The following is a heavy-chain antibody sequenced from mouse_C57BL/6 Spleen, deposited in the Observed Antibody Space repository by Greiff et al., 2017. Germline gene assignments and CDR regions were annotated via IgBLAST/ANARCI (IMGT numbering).Heavy chain of an antibody. CDR1: GFNIKDYY. J-gene: IGHJ3*01. CDR2: IDPEDGET. D-gene: IGHD2-4*01. V-gene: IGHV14-2*01. Sequence: VQLKESGAELVKPGASVKLSCTASGFNIKDYYMHWVKQRTEQGLEWIGRIDPEDGETKDAPKFQGKATITADTSSNTAYLQLSSLTSEDTAVYYCASYDYDGVQAWFAYWGQGTLVTVSA. CDR3: ASYDYDGVQAWFAY.